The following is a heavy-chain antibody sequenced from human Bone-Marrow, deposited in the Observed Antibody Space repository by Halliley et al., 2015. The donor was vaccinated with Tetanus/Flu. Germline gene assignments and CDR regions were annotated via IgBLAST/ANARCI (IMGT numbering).Heavy chain of an antibody. CDR2: ISSSGFTV. CDR1: GFTFSSYK. Sequence: SLRLSCAASGFTFSSYKMNWVRQAPGKGLEWASYISSSGFTVYYADSVKGRFTIYRDNAKNALFLQMNSLRAEDTAVYYCAKDQGWGDDGFDVWGQGTMVTVSS. D-gene: IGHD3-10*01. CDR3: AKDQGWGDDGFDV. J-gene: IGHJ3*01. V-gene: IGHV3-48*03.